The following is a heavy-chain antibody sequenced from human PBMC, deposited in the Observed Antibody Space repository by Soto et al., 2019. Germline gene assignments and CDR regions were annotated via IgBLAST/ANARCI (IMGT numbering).Heavy chain of an antibody. V-gene: IGHV1-2*04. CDR1: GYAFTDYY. CDR3: ERAYSSSDGCAD. J-gene: IGHJ4*02. D-gene: IGHD3-22*01. Sequence: QVQLVQSGAEVKKPGASVKVSCKASGYAFTDYYMHWVRQAPGQGLEWMGWINPNSGGTNYAQKFQGWVTMTRDTAISSACMELNRDDTAVYSWERAYSSSDGCADWGQGTLVSVSA. CDR2: INPNSGGT.